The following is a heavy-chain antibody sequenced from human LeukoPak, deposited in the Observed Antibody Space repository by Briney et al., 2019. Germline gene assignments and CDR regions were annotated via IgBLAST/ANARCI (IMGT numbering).Heavy chain of an antibody. V-gene: IGHV6-1*01. D-gene: IGHD6-19*01. Sequence: SQTLSLTCPISRGSVSSNSATWHWIRQSPSRGLEWLGRTYYRSKWSTNYALSVRSRITINHNTSKHQFCLQRKSVLLEYTAVYYCARGDQWLDQWGQGALVTVSS. CDR1: RGSVSSNSAT. J-gene: IGHJ4*02. CDR2: TYYRSKWST. CDR3: ARGDQWLDQ.